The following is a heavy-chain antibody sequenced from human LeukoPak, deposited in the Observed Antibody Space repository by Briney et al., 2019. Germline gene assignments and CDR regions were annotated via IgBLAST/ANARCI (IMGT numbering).Heavy chain of an antibody. CDR1: GYTFTSYG. J-gene: IGHJ6*02. V-gene: IGHV1-18*01. CDR3: ARDGYCSGGSCYSYYYYGMDV. Sequence: ASVKVSCKASGYTFTSYGISRVRQAPGQGLEWMGWISAYNGNTNYAQKLQGRVTMTTDTSTSTAYMELRSLRSDDTAVYYCARDGYCSGGSCYSYYYYGMDVWGQGTTVTVSS. D-gene: IGHD2-15*01. CDR2: ISAYNGNT.